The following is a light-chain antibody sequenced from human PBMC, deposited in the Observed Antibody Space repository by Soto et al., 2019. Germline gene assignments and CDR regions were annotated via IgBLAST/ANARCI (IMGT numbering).Light chain of an antibody. CDR2: EVS. J-gene: IGLJ2*01. CDR3: SSYADTNIVV. CDR1: SSDVGGYNY. V-gene: IGLV2-8*01. Sequence: QSALTQPPSASGSPGQSVTISCTGTSSDVGGYNYVSWYQQHPGKAPKLIIYEVSKRPSGVPDRFSGSKPGNTASLTVSGLQAEDEADYYCSSYADTNIVVFGGGTKLTVL.